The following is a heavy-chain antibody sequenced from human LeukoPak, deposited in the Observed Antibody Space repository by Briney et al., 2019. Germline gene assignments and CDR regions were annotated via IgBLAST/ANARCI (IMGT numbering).Heavy chain of an antibody. V-gene: IGHV4-59*01. D-gene: IGHD2/OR15-2a*01. CDR2: IYYSGRT. J-gene: IGHJ3*02. CDR3: ARKNDFEI. CDR1: GGSITTDH. Sequence: SETLSLTCTVSGGSITTDHWNWIRQPPGKGLEWIGCIYYSGRTHYNPSLESRVTISVDMSKSQFSLRLTSVTAADTALYYCARKNDFEIWGQGTLVTVSS.